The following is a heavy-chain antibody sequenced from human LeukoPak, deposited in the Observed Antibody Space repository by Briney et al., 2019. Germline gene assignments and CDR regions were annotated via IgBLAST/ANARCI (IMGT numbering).Heavy chain of an antibody. D-gene: IGHD3-10*01. CDR1: GGSISSSSYY. J-gene: IGHJ4*02. CDR2: IYYSGST. CDR3: ARHGYYYGSGSQWGFDY. Sequence: PSETLSLTCTVSGGSISSSSYYWGWIRQPPGKGLEWIGSIYYSGSTYYNPSLKSRGTISVDTSKNQFSLKLSSVTAADTAVYYCARHGYYYGSGSQWGFDYWGQGTLVTVSS. V-gene: IGHV4-39*01.